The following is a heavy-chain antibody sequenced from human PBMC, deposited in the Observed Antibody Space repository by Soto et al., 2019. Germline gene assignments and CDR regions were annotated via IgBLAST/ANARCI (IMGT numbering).Heavy chain of an antibody. CDR3: AAEAGYCSSTSCPNSPYGMDV. Sequence: SVKVSCKASGFTFTSSAVQWVRQARGQRLEWIGWIVVGSGNTNYAQKFQERVTITRDMSTSTAYMELSSLRSEDTAVYYCAAEAGYCSSTSCPNSPYGMDVWGQGTTVTVSS. D-gene: IGHD2-2*01. CDR1: GFTFTSSA. CDR2: IVVGSGNT. V-gene: IGHV1-58*01. J-gene: IGHJ6*02.